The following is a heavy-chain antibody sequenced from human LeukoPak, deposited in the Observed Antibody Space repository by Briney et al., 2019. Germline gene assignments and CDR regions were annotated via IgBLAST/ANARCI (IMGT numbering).Heavy chain of an antibody. J-gene: IGHJ6*03. Sequence: PSETLSLTCTVSGGSISSYYWSWIRQPPGKRLEWIGYIHYSGSTNYNPSLRGRVTISLEMFKNQCSLKLSSVTAADTAVYYCARTTEGYCRSTRCYAFDYYYYMDVWGKGTTVTISS. CDR3: ARTTEGYCRSTRCYAFDYYYYMDV. CDR1: GGSISSYY. V-gene: IGHV4-59*01. CDR2: IHYSGST. D-gene: IGHD2-2*01.